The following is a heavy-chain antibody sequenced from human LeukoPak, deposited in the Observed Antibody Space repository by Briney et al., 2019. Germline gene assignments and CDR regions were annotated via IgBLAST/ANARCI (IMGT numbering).Heavy chain of an antibody. CDR1: GFTFSSYW. CDR2: IKQDGSEK. V-gene: IGHV3-7*01. CDR3: ARGGSGWYVASFDY. J-gene: IGHJ4*02. Sequence: GGSLRLSCAASGFTFSSYWMSWVRQAPGKGLEWVANIKQDGSEKYYVDSVKGRFTISRDNAQNSLYLQMNSLRAEDTAVYYCARGGSGWYVASFDYWGQGTLVTVSS. D-gene: IGHD6-19*01.